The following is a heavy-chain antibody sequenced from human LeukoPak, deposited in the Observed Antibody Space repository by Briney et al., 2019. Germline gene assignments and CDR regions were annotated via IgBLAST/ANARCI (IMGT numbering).Heavy chain of an antibody. D-gene: IGHD5-18*01. CDR2: IYSGGST. J-gene: IGHJ4*02. CDR1: GFTVSSNY. V-gene: IGHV3-66*02. Sequence: GESLRLSCAASGFTVSSNYMSWVRQAPGKGLEWVAVIYSGGSTYYADSVKGRFTISRDNSKNTLYLQMTSLRAEDTAVYYCARDTKGHQHRFDYWGQGTLVTVSS. CDR3: ARDTKGHQHRFDY.